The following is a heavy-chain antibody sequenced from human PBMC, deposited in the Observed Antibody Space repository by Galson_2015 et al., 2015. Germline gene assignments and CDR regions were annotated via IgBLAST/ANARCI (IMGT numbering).Heavy chain of an antibody. D-gene: IGHD3-3*01. CDR2: IYWDDDK. Sequence: PALERPTRTLTLSCTFAGFSLSTSGVGGGWIRQPPGKALEWRALIYWDDDKRYSPSLKSKPTITKDTSKNQVVLTMSNMDPLDTASYYCANSVGNITIFGGGQGTLVTVSS. V-gene: IGHV2-5*02. CDR3: ANSVGNITIFG. CDR1: GFSLSTSGVG. J-gene: IGHJ4*02.